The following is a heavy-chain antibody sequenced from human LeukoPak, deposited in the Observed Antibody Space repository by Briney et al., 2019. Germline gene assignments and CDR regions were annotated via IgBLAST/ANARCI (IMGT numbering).Heavy chain of an antibody. V-gene: IGHV1-3*01. J-gene: IGHJ4*02. CDR3: ARPYTTVLDFDH. CDR2: INAGNGNT. CDR1: GYTFTRYP. Sequence: ASVKVSFKASGYTFTRYPMHWVRQAPGQRLEWMGWINAGNGNTGYSQKFQGRVTITRDTSANTVYMELSSLRSEDTAVYYCARPYTTVLDFDHWGQGTLVTVSS. D-gene: IGHD1-1*01.